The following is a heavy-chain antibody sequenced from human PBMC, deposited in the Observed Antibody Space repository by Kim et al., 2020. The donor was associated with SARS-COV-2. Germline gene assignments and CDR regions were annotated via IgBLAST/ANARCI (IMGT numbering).Heavy chain of an antibody. CDR1: GFTFSSYG. CDR3: ARAFFYGDYVGYYFDY. V-gene: IGHV3-33*08. D-gene: IGHD4-17*01. CDR2: IWYDGSNK. J-gene: IGHJ4*02. Sequence: GGSLRLSCAASGFTFSSYGMHWVRQAPGKGLEWVAVIWYDGSNKYYADSVKGRFTISRDNSKNTLYLQMNSLRAEDTAVYYCARAFFYGDYVGYYFDYWGQGTLVTVSS.